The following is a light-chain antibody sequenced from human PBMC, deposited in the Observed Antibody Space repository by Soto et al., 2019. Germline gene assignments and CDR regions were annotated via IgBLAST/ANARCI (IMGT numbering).Light chain of an antibody. CDR3: SSFTTSYFYV. J-gene: IGLJ1*01. CDR1: GSDIGAYNY. CDR2: GVT. Sequence: QSALTQPASVSGSPGQLITISCTGTGSDIGAYNYVSWYQQHPDKAPKLIIYGVTHRPSGVSTRFSASKSAYTASLTISGLQAEDEADYYCSSFTTSYFYVFGPGTKVTVL. V-gene: IGLV2-14*01.